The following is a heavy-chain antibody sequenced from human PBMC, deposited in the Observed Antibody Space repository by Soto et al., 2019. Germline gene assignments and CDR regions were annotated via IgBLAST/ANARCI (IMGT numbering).Heavy chain of an antibody. J-gene: IGHJ4*02. CDR3: AKANNYGSGSDYSNFDC. V-gene: IGHV3-23*01. CDR2: ISGSGSET. CDR1: EFTFSSYA. D-gene: IGHD3-10*01. Sequence: EVQLLESGGGLVQPGGSLRLSCAASEFTFSSYAMTWVRQPPGKGLEWVSTISGSGSETYYGDSVKGRFTISRDNPEDTLYLQMNSLGAEDTAVYYCAKANNYGSGSDYSNFDCWGQGTLVTVSS.